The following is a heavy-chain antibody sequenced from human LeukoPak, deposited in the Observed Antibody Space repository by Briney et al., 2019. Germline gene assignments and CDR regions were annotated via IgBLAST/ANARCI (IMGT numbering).Heavy chain of an antibody. CDR2: FDPEDGET. CDR3: ATDQRAYYDILTGYYNDSVY. D-gene: IGHD3-9*01. V-gene: IGHV1-24*01. J-gene: IGHJ4*02. CDR1: GYTLTELS. Sequence: ASVKVSCKVPGYTLTELSMHWVRQAPGKGLEWMGGFDPEDGETIYAQKFQGGVTMTEDTSTDTAYMELSSLRSEDTAVYYCATDQRAYYDILTGYYNDSVYWGQGTLVTVSS.